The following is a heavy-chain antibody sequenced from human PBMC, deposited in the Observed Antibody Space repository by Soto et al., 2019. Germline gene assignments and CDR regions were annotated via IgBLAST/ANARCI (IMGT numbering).Heavy chain of an antibody. CDR3: ARGSYYYDSRGYYHY. Sequence: PWETLSLTCTVSGGPISSYYWSWIRQPPGKGLEWIGYIYYSGSTYYNPSLKSRVTISVDTSKNQFSLKLSSVTAADTAVYYCARGSYYYDSRGYYHYSGQRTLVPVSS. D-gene: IGHD3-22*01. CDR2: IYYSGST. J-gene: IGHJ4*02. V-gene: IGHV4-59*08. CDR1: GGPISSYY.